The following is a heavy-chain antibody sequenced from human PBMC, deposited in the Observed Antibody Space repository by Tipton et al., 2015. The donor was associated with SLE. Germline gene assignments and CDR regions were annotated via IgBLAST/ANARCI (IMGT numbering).Heavy chain of an antibody. V-gene: IGHV4-59*08. CDR1: GDTISDHY. Sequence: TLSLTCTVSGDTISDHYWCWIRQPPGKGLEWIGYISYSGSTNYSPSLKSRVTISLDTSKTQFSLKLSSMTAADTAVYYCARHERWPHFDYWGQGTLVTVSS. D-gene: IGHD6-19*01. CDR3: ARHERWPHFDY. J-gene: IGHJ4*02. CDR2: ISYSGST.